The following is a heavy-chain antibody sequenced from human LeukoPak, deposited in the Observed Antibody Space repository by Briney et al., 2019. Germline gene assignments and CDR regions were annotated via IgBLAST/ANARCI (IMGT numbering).Heavy chain of an antibody. J-gene: IGHJ4*02. Sequence: PGGSLRLSCAASGFTFSSYAMSWVRQAPXXXLEWVSAISGSGGSTYYADSVKGRFTISRDNSKDTLYLQMNSLRAEDTAVYYCAKSKYSSSWWGGFDYWGQGTLVTVSS. CDR1: GFTFSSYA. CDR3: AKSKYSSSWWGGFDY. CDR2: ISGSGGST. D-gene: IGHD6-13*01. V-gene: IGHV3-23*01.